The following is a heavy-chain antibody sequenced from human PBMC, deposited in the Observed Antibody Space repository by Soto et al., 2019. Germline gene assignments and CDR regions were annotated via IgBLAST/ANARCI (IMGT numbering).Heavy chain of an antibody. CDR2: ISAYNGNT. V-gene: IGHV1-18*01. Sequence: QVQLVQSGAEVKKPGASVKVSCKASGYTFTSYGISWVRQAPGQGHEWMGWISAYNGNTNYAQKLQGRVTMTTDTSTSTAYMELRSLRSDDTAVYYCARAWSGLHGSGRENWFDPWGQGTLVTVSS. D-gene: IGHD3-10*01. CDR1: GYTFTSYG. CDR3: ARAWSGLHGSGRENWFDP. J-gene: IGHJ5*02.